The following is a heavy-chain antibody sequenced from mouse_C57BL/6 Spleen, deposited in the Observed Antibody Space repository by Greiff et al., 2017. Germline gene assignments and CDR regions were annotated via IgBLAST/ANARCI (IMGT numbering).Heavy chain of an antibody. CDR3: AISPYYYGSSYDAMDY. Sequence: VQLQQSGPELVKPGASVKMSCKASGYTFTSYWMHWVKQRPGRGLEWIGRIDPNSGGTKYNEKFKCKATLTVDKSSSTAYMQLSSLTSEDSAVYYSAISPYYYGSSYDAMDYWGQGTSVTVSS. CDR1: GYTFTSYW. D-gene: IGHD1-1*01. CDR2: IDPNSGGT. V-gene: IGHV1-72*01. J-gene: IGHJ4*01.